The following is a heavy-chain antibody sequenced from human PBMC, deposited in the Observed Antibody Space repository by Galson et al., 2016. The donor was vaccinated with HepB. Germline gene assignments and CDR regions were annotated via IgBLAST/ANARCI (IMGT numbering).Heavy chain of an antibody. CDR3: ARDLRLQQWFCGAMDV. CDR2: INGGNGNT. J-gene: IGHJ6*02. D-gene: IGHD5-18*01. CDR1: GYSFTGNA. Sequence: SVKVSCKASGYSFTGNAIHWVRQAPGQRLEWMGWINGGNGNTQYSQKFQGRVTITRDTSANTIYMELSTLRSEDTAVYYCARDLRLQQWFCGAMDVGGQGTTVAVS. V-gene: IGHV1-3*01.